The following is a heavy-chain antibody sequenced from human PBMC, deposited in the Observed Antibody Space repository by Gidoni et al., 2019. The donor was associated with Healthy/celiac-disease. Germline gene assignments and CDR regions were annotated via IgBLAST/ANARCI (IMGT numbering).Heavy chain of an antibody. CDR2: IWYDGSNK. CDR1: GFTFSSYG. V-gene: IGHV3-33*01. CDR3: ARGPLVDYFDY. D-gene: IGHD2-8*02. J-gene: IGHJ4*02. Sequence: QVQLVESGGGVVQPGRSLRRSCAASGFTFSSYGMQWVRQAPGKGLEWVAVIWYDGSNKYYADSVKGRFTISRDNSKNTLYLQMNSLRAEDTAVYYCARGPLVDYFDYWGQGTLVTVSS.